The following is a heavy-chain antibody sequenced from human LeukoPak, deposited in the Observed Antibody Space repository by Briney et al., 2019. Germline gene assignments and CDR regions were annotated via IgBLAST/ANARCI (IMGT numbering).Heavy chain of an antibody. Sequence: GGSLRLSCAASGFTFSSYAMHWVRQAPGKGLEWVAVISYDGSNKYYADSVKGRFTISRDNSKNTLYLQMNSPRAEDTAVYYCARGGSDYGPFDYWGQGTLVTVSS. J-gene: IGHJ4*02. CDR2: ISYDGSNK. V-gene: IGHV3-30-3*01. D-gene: IGHD4-17*01. CDR3: ARGGSDYGPFDY. CDR1: GFTFSSYA.